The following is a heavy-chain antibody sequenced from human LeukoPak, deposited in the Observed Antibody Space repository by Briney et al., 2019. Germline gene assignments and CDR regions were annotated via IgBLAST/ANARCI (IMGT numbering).Heavy chain of an antibody. J-gene: IGHJ4*02. CDR3: ARELSQYYYDSSGYYGGPDY. CDR2: ISSGGSSI. V-gene: IGHV3-11*01. CDR1: GFTFSDYY. D-gene: IGHD3-22*01. Sequence: GGSLRLSCAASGFTFSDYYMSWIRQAPGKGLECISYISSGGSSISYADSVKGRFTISRDNAKNSLYLQMNSLRDEDTAVYYCARELSQYYYDSSGYYGGPDYWGQGTLVTVSS.